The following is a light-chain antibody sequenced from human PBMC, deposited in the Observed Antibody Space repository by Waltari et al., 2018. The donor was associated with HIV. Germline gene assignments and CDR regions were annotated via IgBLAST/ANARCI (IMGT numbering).Light chain of an antibody. J-gene: IGLJ3*02. CDR2: EVS. CDR1: NSDVGGYNY. CDR3: SSYAGSNTWV. Sequence: QSALTQPPSASGSTGQSFTISCTGTNSDVGGYNYVSWYQQSPGRAPKFVIYEVSRRPSGVPDRFFSSKSGNTASLTVSGLQADDEADYYCSSYAGSNTWVFGGGTRLTVL. V-gene: IGLV2-8*01.